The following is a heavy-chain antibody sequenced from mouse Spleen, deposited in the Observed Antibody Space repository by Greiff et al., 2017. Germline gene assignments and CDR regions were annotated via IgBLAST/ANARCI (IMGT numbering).Heavy chain of an antibody. D-gene: IGHD1-1*01. CDR3: ARSGYYGSSYEGDFDY. Sequence: EVQLVESGGGLVKPGGSLKLSCAASGFTFSDYGMHWVRQAPEKGLEWVAYISSGSSTIYYADTVKGRFTISRDNAKNTLFLQMTSLRSEDTAMYYCARSGYYGSSYEGDFDYWGQGTTLTVSS. J-gene: IGHJ2*01. CDR1: GFTFSDYG. V-gene: IGHV5-17*01. CDR2: ISSGSSTI.